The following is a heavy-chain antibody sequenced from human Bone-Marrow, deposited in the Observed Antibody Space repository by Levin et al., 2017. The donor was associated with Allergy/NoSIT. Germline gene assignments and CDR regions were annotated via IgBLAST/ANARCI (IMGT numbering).Heavy chain of an antibody. Sequence: PGGSLRLSCAASGFTFDDYAMHWVRQAPGKGLEWVGGISWSGGSIAYADSVKGRFTISRDSAKKSLYLQMNSLRAEDTALYYCAKDMGPSARVPYQHLISLALHYWGQGTLVTVSS. V-gene: IGHV3-9*01. J-gene: IGHJ4*02. CDR1: GFTFDDYA. CDR2: ISWSGGSI. CDR3: AKDMGPSARVPYQHLISLALHY. D-gene: IGHD1-26*01.